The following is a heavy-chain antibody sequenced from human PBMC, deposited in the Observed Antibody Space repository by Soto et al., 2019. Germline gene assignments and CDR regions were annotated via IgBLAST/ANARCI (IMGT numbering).Heavy chain of an antibody. CDR1: GGSINSDY. J-gene: IGHJ4*02. Sequence: QVQLQESGPGLVKPSETLSLTCTVSGGSINSDYWSWIRQPPGKGLEWIGYIYYSGNTNYNPSLKSRVTISVDTSKNQCSLKLSSVTAADTAVYYCARDPLPGYWGQGTLVTVSS. CDR3: ARDPLPGY. CDR2: IYYSGNT. V-gene: IGHV4-59*01.